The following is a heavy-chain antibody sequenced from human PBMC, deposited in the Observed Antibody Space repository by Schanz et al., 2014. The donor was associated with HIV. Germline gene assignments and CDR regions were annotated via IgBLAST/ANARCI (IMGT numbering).Heavy chain of an antibody. CDR1: GFIFSSYD. V-gene: IGHV3-21*06. J-gene: IGHJ4*02. CDR3: ARGGKMVTFGGVVAPFDY. Sequence: VQLLESGGGLVQPGGSLRLSCGASGFIFSSYDMNWVRQAPGKGLEWVSSISSGGDYIYHADSVRGRFTISRDNAKNSLYLQMDSLRGEDTAVYYCARGGKMVTFGGVVAPFDYWGQGSLVTVSS. D-gene: IGHD3-16*02. CDR2: ISSGGDYI.